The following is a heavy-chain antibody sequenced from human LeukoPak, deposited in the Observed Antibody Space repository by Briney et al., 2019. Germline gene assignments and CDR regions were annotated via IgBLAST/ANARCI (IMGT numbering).Heavy chain of an antibody. CDR1: GGSISSGSYY. J-gene: IGHJ5*02. Sequence: SETLSLTCTVSGGSISSGSYYWSWIRQPAGKGLEWIGRVYTSGSTNYNPSLKSRVTISVDTSKNQFSLKLSSVTAADTAVYYCARLTLGFGELFWFDPWGQGTLVTVSS. CDR2: VYTSGST. CDR3: ARLTLGFGELFWFDP. D-gene: IGHD3-10*01. V-gene: IGHV4-61*02.